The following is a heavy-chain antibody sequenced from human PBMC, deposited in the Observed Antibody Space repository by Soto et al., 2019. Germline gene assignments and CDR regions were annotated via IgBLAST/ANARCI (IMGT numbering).Heavy chain of an antibody. Sequence: QVQLQESGPGLMKPSETLSLTCTVSGASITSSSYWSWIRQPAGKGLEWIGRFALSGTTNYNPSLRSRVTMSADVSKNQFSRRLTSVTAADTALYYCARGMTPPGAPAWYYFDSLGQGTLVTVSS. V-gene: IGHV4-4*07. J-gene: IGHJ4*02. CDR2: FALSGTT. CDR1: GASITSSSY. CDR3: ARGMTPPGAPAWYYFDS. D-gene: IGHD2-8*02.